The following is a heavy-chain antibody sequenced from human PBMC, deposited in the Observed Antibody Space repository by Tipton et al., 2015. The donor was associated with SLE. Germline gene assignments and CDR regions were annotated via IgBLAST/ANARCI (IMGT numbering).Heavy chain of an antibody. Sequence: SLRLSCEASGFIVSSDYMCWVRQAPGKGLEWVSVIYGGGGTYYADSVKGRFTLSRDLSKNTLYLQMNSLRAEDTAMYYCARDHYGFDLWGQGTKVTVAS. CDR3: ARDHYGFDL. V-gene: IGHV3-53*05. CDR2: IYGGGGT. J-gene: IGHJ3*01. CDR1: GFIVSSDY.